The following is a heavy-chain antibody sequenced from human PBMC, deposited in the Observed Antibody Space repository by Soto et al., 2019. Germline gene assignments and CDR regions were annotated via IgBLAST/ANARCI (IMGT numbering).Heavy chain of an antibody. CDR1: GYAFMSYG. Sequence: QVQLMQSGAEVTKPGASVTLSCKTSGYAFMSYGLSWVRLAPGQGLEWMGWTVAGSGNRIYAQKFQDRINMNIHRSTNTGYMELRRLRSDDSALYFCTRVAGYGSGSRHFDNWGQGTLVTVSS. D-gene: IGHD3-10*01. CDR2: TVAGSGNR. V-gene: IGHV1-18*01. J-gene: IGHJ4*02. CDR3: TRVAGYGSGSRHFDN.